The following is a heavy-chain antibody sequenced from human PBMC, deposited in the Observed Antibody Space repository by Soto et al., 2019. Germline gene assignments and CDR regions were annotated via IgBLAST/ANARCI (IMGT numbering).Heavy chain of an antibody. CDR1: GFSLSTSGVG. V-gene: IGHV2-5*02. Sequence: QITLKESGPTLVKPTQTLTLTCTFSGFSLSTSGVGVGWIRQPPGKALEWLALIYWDDDKRYSPSVKSRLTITKDTSKIQVVTTMPNLAPEDTATSYCAHRPAPPISDPWGQGTLVTVSS. J-gene: IGHJ5*02. CDR2: IYWDDDK. CDR3: AHRPAPPISDP. D-gene: IGHD2-2*02.